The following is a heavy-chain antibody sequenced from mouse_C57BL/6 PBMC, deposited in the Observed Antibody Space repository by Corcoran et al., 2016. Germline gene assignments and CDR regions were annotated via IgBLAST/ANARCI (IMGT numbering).Heavy chain of an antibody. Sequence: QIQLVQSGPELKKPGETVKISCKASGYTFTTYGMSWVKQAPGKGLKWMGWINTYSGVPTYADDFKGRFAFSLETSASTAYLQINNLKNEDTATYVCASRDSSGGFAYWGQGTLVTVSA. CDR3: ASRDSSGGFAY. V-gene: IGHV9-3*01. D-gene: IGHD3-2*02. J-gene: IGHJ3*01. CDR2: INTYSGVP. CDR1: GYTFTTYG.